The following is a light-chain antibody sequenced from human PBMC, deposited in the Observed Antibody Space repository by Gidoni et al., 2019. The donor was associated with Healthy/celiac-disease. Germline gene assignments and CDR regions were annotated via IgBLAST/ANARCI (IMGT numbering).Light chain of an antibody. V-gene: IGKV1-39*01. CDR2: AAS. CDR3: QHSYSIPFT. CDR1: QSISSY. J-gene: IGKJ2*01. Sequence: DIQMTQSPSSLSASVGDRVTITCRASQSISSYLNWYQQKPGKASKLLIYAASSLQSGVPSRFSGSGSGTDFTLTISSLQPEDFATYYCQHSYSIPFTFGQGTKLEIK.